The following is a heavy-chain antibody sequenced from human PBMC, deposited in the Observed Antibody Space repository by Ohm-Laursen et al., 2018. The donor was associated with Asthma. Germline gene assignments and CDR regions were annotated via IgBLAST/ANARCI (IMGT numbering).Heavy chain of an antibody. CDR3: AKDRSRYCSGGSCFLPDFDY. D-gene: IGHD2-15*01. CDR2: IAYDGSSK. Sequence: SLRLSCAASGFTFSSYSMHWVRQAPGKGLEWVAVIAYDGSSKYYADSVKGRFTASRDNSKNTLYLQMNSLRAEDTAVYYCAKDRSRYCSGGSCFLPDFDYWGQGTLVTVSS. CDR1: GFTFSSYS. V-gene: IGHV3-30-3*01. J-gene: IGHJ4*02.